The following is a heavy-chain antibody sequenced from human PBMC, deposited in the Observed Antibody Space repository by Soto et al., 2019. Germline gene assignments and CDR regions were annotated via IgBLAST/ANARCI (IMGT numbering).Heavy chain of an antibody. CDR2: IIPIFDAT. J-gene: IGHJ4*02. V-gene: IGHV1-69*01. D-gene: IGHD3-10*01. CDR3: ARDLTSDRGS. Sequence: QVQMVQSGAEVKKPGSSARVSCKVSGGTFSRHSISWVRQAPGQGLEWMGGIIPIFDATQYAQKFHGRLTITADESTTTYHMDLSGLRPEDTAIYFCARDLTSDRGSWCQGTLDTVS. CDR1: GGTFSRHS.